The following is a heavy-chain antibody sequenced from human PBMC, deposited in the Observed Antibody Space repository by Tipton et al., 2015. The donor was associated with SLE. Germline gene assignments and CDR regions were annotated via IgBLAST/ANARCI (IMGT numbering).Heavy chain of an antibody. D-gene: IGHD1-26*01. J-gene: IGHJ6*02. CDR1: GFTFDDFA. V-gene: IGHV3-43D*04. Sequence: SLRLSCTASGFTFDDFAMHWVRQAPGKGLEWVSLISWDGHSTYYADSLKGRFTISRDNAKNSLYLQMDSLRAEDTALYYCASGGGYYHAMDVWGRGTTVTVSS. CDR3: ASGGGYYHAMDV. CDR2: ISWDGHST.